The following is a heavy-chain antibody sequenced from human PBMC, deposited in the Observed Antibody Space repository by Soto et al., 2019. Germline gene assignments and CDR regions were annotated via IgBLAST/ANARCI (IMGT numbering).Heavy chain of an antibody. V-gene: IGHV1-24*01. CDR3: ATEQVTYGDYFRWFDP. Sequence: ASVKVSCKVSGYTLTELSMHWVRQAPGKGLEWMGGFDPEDGETIYAQKFQSRVTMTEDTSTDTAYMELSSLRSEDTAVYYCATEQVTYGDYFRWFDPWGQGTLVTVSS. CDR1: GYTLTELS. J-gene: IGHJ5*02. D-gene: IGHD4-17*01. CDR2: FDPEDGET.